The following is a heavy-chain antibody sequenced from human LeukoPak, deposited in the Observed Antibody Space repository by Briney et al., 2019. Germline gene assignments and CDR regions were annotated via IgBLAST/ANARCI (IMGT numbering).Heavy chain of an antibody. CDR3: ARGDSGSYSFLDY. V-gene: IGHV4-59*01. CDR2: IYYSGST. Sequence: PSETLSLTCTVSGGSISSYYWSWIRQPPGKGLEWIGYIYYSGSTNYNPSLKSRVTISVDTSKNQFSLKLSSVTAADTAVYYCARGDSGSYSFLDYWGQGTLVTVSS. D-gene: IGHD1-26*01. J-gene: IGHJ4*02. CDR1: GGSISSYY.